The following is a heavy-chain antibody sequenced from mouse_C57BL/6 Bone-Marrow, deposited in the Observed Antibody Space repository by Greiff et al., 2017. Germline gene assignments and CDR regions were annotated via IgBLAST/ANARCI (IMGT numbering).Heavy chain of an antibody. CDR2: LYPGGGYT. V-gene: IGHV1-63*01. CDR1: GYTFTNYW. J-gene: IGHJ4*01. Sequence: QVQLQQSGAELVRPGTSVKMSCKASGYTFTNYWIGWAKQRPGHGLEWIGDLYPGGGYTHYNEKFQGKATLTAYISSSTAYMQFSCLTSEVSAIYYCARWGYSGSSPYYDAMDYWGQGTSVTVSS. D-gene: IGHD1-1*01. CDR3: ARWGYSGSSPYYDAMDY.